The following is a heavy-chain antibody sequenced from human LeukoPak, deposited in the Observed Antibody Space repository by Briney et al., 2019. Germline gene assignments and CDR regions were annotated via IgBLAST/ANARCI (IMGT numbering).Heavy chain of an antibody. CDR3: ARADSVPAGDYHYWYMDV. CDR1: GFTLTGYY. Sequence: ASVKVSCKASGFTLTGYYMHWVRQDPRQGLQWMGRIKPNSGDTDYAQKFQGRVTMTRDTSISTVYMELSSLRSEDTGVYYCARADSVPAGDYHYWYMDVWGKGTTVTVSS. J-gene: IGHJ6*03. D-gene: IGHD2-2*01. CDR2: IKPNSGDT. V-gene: IGHV1-2*05.